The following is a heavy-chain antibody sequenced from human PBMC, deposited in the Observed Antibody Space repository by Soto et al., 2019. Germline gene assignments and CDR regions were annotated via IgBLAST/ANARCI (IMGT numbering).Heavy chain of an antibody. CDR2: ISAYNGNT. J-gene: IGHJ6*02. CDR3: ARDPGVGYDFWSGSDYYYYYGMDV. CDR1: GYTFTSYG. V-gene: IGHV1-18*04. D-gene: IGHD3-3*01. Sequence: ASVKVSCKASGYTFTSYGISWVRQAPGQGPEWMGWISAYNGNTNYAQKLQGRVTMTTDTSTSTAYMELRSLRSDDTAVYYCARDPGVGYDFWSGSDYYYYYGMDVWGQGTTVTVSS.